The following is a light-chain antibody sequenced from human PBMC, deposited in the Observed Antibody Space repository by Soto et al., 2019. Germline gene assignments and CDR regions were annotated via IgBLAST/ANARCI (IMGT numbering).Light chain of an antibody. V-gene: IGKV2-28*01. CDR3: MQVVETPYT. J-gene: IGKJ2*01. CDR2: LGS. CDR1: QSLLHSNGYNY. Sequence: DLVMTQSPLSLPVTPGEPASISCRSSQSLLHSNGYNYLDWYLQKPGQSPQVLIYLGSNRASGVPDRVSDSGSGTDFTLQISRMESGDVGVYYCMQVVETPYTFGEGTKLDIK.